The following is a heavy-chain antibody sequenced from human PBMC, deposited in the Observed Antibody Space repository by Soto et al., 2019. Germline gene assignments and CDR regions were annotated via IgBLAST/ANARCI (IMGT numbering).Heavy chain of an antibody. Sequence: HGGSLRLSCAASGFTFSSYGMHWVRQAPGKGLEWVAVISYDGSNKYYADSVKGRFTISRDNSKNTLYLQMNSLRAEDTAVYYCAKDPGGLTGDLAFSFDYWGQGTLVTVSS. CDR2: ISYDGSNK. V-gene: IGHV3-30*18. J-gene: IGHJ4*02. CDR1: GFTFSSYG. CDR3: AKDPGGLTGDLAFSFDY. D-gene: IGHD7-27*01.